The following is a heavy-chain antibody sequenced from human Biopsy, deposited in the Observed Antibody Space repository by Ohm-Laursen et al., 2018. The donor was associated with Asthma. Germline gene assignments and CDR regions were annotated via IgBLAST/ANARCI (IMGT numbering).Heavy chain of an antibody. D-gene: IGHD2/OR15-2a*01. Sequence: GASVKVSCNASGVALSGYTFEWVRQARGLGLEWIAWIVFASGATNYAQNFQDRLPVTRDMSAGSASMELRGLSSTDTAVYYCAAGRTSLQGESLIWGQGTLVSVSS. CDR2: IVFASGAT. V-gene: IGHV1-58*01. CDR1: GVALSGYT. J-gene: IGHJ4*01. CDR3: AAGRTSLQGESLI.